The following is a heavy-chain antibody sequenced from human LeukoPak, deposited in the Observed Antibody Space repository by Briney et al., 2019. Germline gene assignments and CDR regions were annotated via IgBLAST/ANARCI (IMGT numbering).Heavy chain of an antibody. CDR1: GDSFTSVTDY. J-gene: IGHJ4*02. D-gene: IGHD5-12*01. CDR3: ARDWAYSGYDVYYFDY. Sequence: SETLSLTCTVSGDSFTSVTDYWAWIRQPPGKGLEWIASGDYSGGTYYNPSLESRVAISADMSKNQISLKLTSVTGADTAVYYCARDWAYSGYDVYYFDYWGQGTLVTVSS. CDR2: GDYSGGT. V-gene: IGHV4-39*07.